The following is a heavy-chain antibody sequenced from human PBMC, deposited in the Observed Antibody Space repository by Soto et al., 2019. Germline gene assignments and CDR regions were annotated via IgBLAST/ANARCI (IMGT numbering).Heavy chain of an antibody. D-gene: IGHD2-8*01. CDR3: ARAMVGRFDY. V-gene: IGHV3-7*01. J-gene: IGHJ4*02. CDR2: IKQDGSEK. Sequence: PGGSLRLSCAASGFTFSTYWMSWDRQAPGKGLEWVANIKQDGSEKYYVDSVKGRFTNSRDNAKDSLYLQMNSLRAEDTAVYYCARAMVGRFDYWGQGTLVTVSS. CDR1: GFTFSTYW.